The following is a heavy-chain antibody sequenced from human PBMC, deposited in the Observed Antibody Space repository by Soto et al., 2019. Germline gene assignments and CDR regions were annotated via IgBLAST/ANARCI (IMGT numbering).Heavy chain of an antibody. D-gene: IGHD5-18*01. CDR3: ASAPRRHSYGLKYFDY. CDR2: IYHSWST. V-gene: IGHV4-30-2*01. J-gene: IGHJ4*02. CDR1: GGSISSGGYS. Sequence: TSETLSLTCAVSGGSISSGGYSWSWIRQPPWNGLEWIGYIYHSWSTYYNPSLKSRVTISLDRSKNQFSLKLSSVTAADTAVYYCASAPRRHSYGLKYFDYWGQGTLVTVSS.